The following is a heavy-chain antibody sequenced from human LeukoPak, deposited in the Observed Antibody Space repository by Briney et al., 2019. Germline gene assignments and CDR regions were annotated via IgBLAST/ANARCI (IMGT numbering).Heavy chain of an antibody. V-gene: IGHV3-21*01. CDR3: ASDEGNYFDY. J-gene: IGHJ4*02. Sequence: GGSLRLSCAASGFTFSSYIMNWVRQAPGKGLEWVASISRNSTYIHYADSVKGRFTISRVNARNSLFLQMNSLRAEDTAIYYCASDEGNYFDYWGQGTLVTVSS. CDR1: GFTFSSYI. CDR2: ISRNSTYI.